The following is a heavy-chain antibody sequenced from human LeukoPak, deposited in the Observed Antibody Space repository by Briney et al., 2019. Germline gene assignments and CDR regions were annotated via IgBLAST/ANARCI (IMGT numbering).Heavy chain of an antibody. CDR1: GFTFSCHW. J-gene: IGHJ4*02. CDR2: INQGGSDK. D-gene: IGHD1-14*01. CDR3: TRDRSRAEDD. Sequence: GGSLRLSCAASGFTFSCHWMSWVRQAPGKGLEWVANINQGGSDKYYVDSVKGRFTISRDNANNLLYLQMNSLRGEGTAVYYCTRDRSRAEDDWGQGTLVTVSS. V-gene: IGHV3-7*01.